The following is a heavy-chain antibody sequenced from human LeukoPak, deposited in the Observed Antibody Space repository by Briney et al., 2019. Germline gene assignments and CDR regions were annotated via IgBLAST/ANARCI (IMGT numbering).Heavy chain of an antibody. V-gene: IGHV1-8*01. J-gene: IGHJ4*02. D-gene: IGHD3-22*01. CDR1: GYTFTSYD. CDR3: ARGGYYYDSSGYSGAGGY. CDR2: MNPNSGNT. Sequence: ASVKVSCKASGYTFTSYDINWVRQATGQGLEWMGRMNPNSGNTGYAQKFQGRVTMTRNTSISTAYMELSSLRSEDTAVYYCARGGYYYDSSGYSGAGGYWGQGTLVTVSS.